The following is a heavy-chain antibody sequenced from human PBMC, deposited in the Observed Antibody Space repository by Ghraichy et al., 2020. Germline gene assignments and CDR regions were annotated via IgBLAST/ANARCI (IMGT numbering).Heavy chain of an antibody. Sequence: GGSLRLSCSASGFTFSSYAMHWVRQAPGKGLEYVSAISSNGGSTYYADSVKGRFTISRDNSKNTLYLQMSSLRAEDTAVYYCVKFAIEWLDRNGYFDYWGQGTLVTVSS. CDR3: VKFAIEWLDRNGYFDY. CDR2: ISSNGGST. J-gene: IGHJ4*02. CDR1: GFTFSSYA. D-gene: IGHD6-19*01. V-gene: IGHV3-64D*06.